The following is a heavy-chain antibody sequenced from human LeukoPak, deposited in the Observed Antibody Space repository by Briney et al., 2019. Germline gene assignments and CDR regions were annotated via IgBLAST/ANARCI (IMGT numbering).Heavy chain of an antibody. Sequence: PSETLSLTCTVSGGSVSNSLYYWSWIRQPPGKGLEWIGYIYYNGDTNYNPSHKSRVIISIDTSSNQFSLRLNSMTAADTAVYYCARVLRAASWRSYDYWGQGSLVTVSS. D-gene: IGHD5-18*01. V-gene: IGHV4-61*01. CDR3: ARVLRAASWRSYDY. J-gene: IGHJ4*02. CDR1: GGSVSNSLYY. CDR2: IYYNGDT.